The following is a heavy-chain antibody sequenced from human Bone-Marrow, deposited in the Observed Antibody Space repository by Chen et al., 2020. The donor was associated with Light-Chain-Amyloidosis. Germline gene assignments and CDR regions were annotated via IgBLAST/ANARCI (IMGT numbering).Heavy chain of an antibody. J-gene: IGHJ3*01. CDR2: IRGIVGSR. Sequence: EVQLVESGGGLLQRGGSLRLSCAASGFAFSSYAMSWVRQAPGKGLEWVRSIRGIVGSRYCGDAVKGRVTISRSSAKSALFLQMTRLRAEDRAVYYCAKDISYDDSVPGYPADAVVFWGLGTMGTFST. D-gene: IGHD3-9*01. V-gene: IGHV3-23*04. CDR3: AKDISYDDSVPGYPADAVVF. CDR1: GFAFSSYA.